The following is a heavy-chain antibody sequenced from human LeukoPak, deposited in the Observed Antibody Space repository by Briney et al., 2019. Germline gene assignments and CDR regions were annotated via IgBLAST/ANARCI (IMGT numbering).Heavy chain of an antibody. J-gene: IGHJ5*02. V-gene: IGHV3-30*02. Sequence: PGGSLRLSCAASGFTFSYYGMHWVRQAPGQGLEWVAFIRYDGNDKYYADSVKGRFTISRDTSRNTLYLQMNSLRLEDTAVYYCAKDLMRDRWFGESWGQGTLVTVSS. CDR3: AKDLMRDRWFGES. D-gene: IGHD3-10*01. CDR1: GFTFSYYG. CDR2: IRYDGNDK.